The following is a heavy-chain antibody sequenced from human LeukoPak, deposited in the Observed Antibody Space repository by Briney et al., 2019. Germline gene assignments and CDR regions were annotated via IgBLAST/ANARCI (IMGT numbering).Heavy chain of an antibody. Sequence: PGGSLRLSCAASGFTFSSYGMHWVRQAPGKGLEWVAFIRYYGSNKYYADSVKGRFNISRDNSKNTLYLQMNSLRAEDTAVYYCATRVGYYFDYWGQGTLVTVSS. CDR1: GFTFSSYG. CDR2: IRYYGSNK. D-gene: IGHD2-2*01. CDR3: ATRVGYYFDY. J-gene: IGHJ4*02. V-gene: IGHV3-30*02.